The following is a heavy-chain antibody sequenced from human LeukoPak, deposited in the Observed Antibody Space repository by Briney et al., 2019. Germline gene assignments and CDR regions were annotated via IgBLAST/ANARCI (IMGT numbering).Heavy chain of an antibody. CDR2: IVVGSGST. Sequence: SVKVSCKASGFTFTSSAMQWVRQARGQRLEWIGWIVVGSGSTNYAQKFQERVTITRDMSTSTAYMELSSLRSEDTAVYYCAAEGSSGWYRGDAFDIWGQGTMVTVSS. J-gene: IGHJ3*02. D-gene: IGHD6-19*01. V-gene: IGHV1-58*02. CDR1: GFTFTSSA. CDR3: AAEGSSGWYRGDAFDI.